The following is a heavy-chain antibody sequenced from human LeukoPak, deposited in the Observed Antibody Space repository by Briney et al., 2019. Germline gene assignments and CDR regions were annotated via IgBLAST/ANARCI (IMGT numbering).Heavy chain of an antibody. D-gene: IGHD5-18*01. CDR1: GGTFSSYA. Sequence: SVKVSCKASGGTFSSYAISWVRQAPGQGLEWMGGIIPIFGTANYAQKFQGRVTITTDESTSTAYMELSSLRSEDTAVYYCARWTDTAMVGRGENWFDPWGQGTLVTVSS. V-gene: IGHV1-69*05. CDR3: ARWTDTAMVGRGENWFDP. J-gene: IGHJ5*02. CDR2: IIPIFGTA.